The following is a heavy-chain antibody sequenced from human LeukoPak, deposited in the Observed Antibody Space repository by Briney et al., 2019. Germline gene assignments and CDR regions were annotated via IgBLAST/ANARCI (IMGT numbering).Heavy chain of an antibody. CDR1: GFTFSDYY. Sequence: RSGGSLRLSCAASGFTFSDYYMSWIRQAPGKGLEWVSYISSSGSTIYYADSVKGRFTISRDNAKNSLYLQMNSLRAEDTAVYYCARDAGRTRYNWNSLFDYWGQGTLVTVSS. V-gene: IGHV3-11*04. D-gene: IGHD1-7*01. CDR3: ARDAGRTRYNWNSLFDY. CDR2: ISSSGSTI. J-gene: IGHJ4*02.